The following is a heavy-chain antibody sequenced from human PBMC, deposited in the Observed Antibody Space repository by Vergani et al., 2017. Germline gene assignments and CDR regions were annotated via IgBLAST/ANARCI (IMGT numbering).Heavy chain of an antibody. D-gene: IGHD3-22*01. J-gene: IGHJ1*01. Sequence: QVQLVEPGGGVVQPGGSLRLSCIASGFTFRIYGMHWVRQAPGKGLEWVAFIRYDGTKRFYGDSVKGLFTISRDNSQTTVFLQMNSLRADDSAVYYCTKAGQYDSDNFHDSWGQGALVTVAS. V-gene: IGHV3-30*02. CDR1: GFTFRIYG. CDR3: TKAGQYDSDNFHDS. CDR2: IRYDGTKR.